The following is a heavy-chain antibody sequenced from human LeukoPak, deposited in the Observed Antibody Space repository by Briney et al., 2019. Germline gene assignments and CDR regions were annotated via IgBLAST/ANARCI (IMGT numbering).Heavy chain of an antibody. CDR1: GFTFSSYW. Sequence: HSGGSLRLSCAASGFTFSSYWMHWVRQAPGKGLVWVSRINTDGSSTSYADSVKGRFTISRDNSENTLYLQMNSLRAEDTALYYCAKAYSSGWYCFDYWGQGTLVTVSS. D-gene: IGHD6-19*01. CDR2: INTDGSST. V-gene: IGHV3-74*01. J-gene: IGHJ4*02. CDR3: AKAYSSGWYCFDY.